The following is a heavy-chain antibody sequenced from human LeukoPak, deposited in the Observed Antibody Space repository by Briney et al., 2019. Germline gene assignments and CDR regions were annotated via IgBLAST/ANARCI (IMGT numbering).Heavy chain of an antibody. Sequence: GGSLRLSCAASGFTFSSYEMNWVRQAPGKGLEWISYISSSGSSISYADSVKGRFTISRDNAKNSLNLQMNSLRAEDTAVYYCARDRLFGNLPDYWGQGTLVTASS. J-gene: IGHJ4*02. CDR2: ISSSGSSI. CDR1: GFTFSSYE. V-gene: IGHV3-48*03. D-gene: IGHD1-7*01. CDR3: ARDRLFGNLPDY.